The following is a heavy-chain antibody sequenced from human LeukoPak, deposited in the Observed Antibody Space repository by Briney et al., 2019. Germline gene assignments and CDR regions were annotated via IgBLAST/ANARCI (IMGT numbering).Heavy chain of an antibody. D-gene: IGHD5-18*01. CDR1: GGSISSYY. V-gene: IGHV4-59*08. J-gene: IGHJ4*02. CDR2: IYYSGST. CDR3: ARHGRGYSYGYPYDY. Sequence: SETLSLTCTVSGGSISSYYWSWIRQPPGKGLEWIGYIYYSGSTNYNPSLKSRVTISVDTSKNQFSLKLSSVTAADTAVYYCARHGRGYSYGYPYDYWGQGTLVTVSS.